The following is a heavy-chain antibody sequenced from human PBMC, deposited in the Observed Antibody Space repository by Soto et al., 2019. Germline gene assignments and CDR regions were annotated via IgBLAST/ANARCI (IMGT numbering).Heavy chain of an antibody. Sequence: ASVKVSCKASGYTFTSYGISWVRQAPGQGLEWMGWISAYNGNTNYAQKLQGRVTMTTDTSTSTAYMELRSLRSDDTAVYYCAFTYYYGSASTYLAFWGQGTLVTVSS. CDR2: ISAYNGNT. CDR1: GYTFTSYG. J-gene: IGHJ4*02. CDR3: AFTYYYGSASTYLAF. D-gene: IGHD3-10*01. V-gene: IGHV1-18*01.